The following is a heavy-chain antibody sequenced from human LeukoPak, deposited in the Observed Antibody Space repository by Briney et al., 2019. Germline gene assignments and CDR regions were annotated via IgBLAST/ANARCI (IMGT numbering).Heavy chain of an antibody. V-gene: IGHV3-9*01. J-gene: IGHJ3*02. CDR3: AKASRKLLWFGELTDDAFDI. CDR2: ISWNSGSI. D-gene: IGHD3-10*01. CDR1: RFTFDDYA. Sequence: GGSLRLSCAASRFTFDDYAMHWVRQAPGKGLEWVSGISWNSGSIGYADSVKGRFTISRDNAKNSLYLQMNSLRAEDTALYYCAKASRKLLWFGELTDDAFDIWGQGTMVTVSS.